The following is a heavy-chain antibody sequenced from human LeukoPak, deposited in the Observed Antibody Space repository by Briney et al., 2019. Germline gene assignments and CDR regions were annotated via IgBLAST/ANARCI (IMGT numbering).Heavy chain of an antibody. V-gene: IGHV1-18*01. CDR3: ARVAVAQYYFDY. D-gene: IGHD4-23*01. Sequence: VASVKVSCKASGYTFTNYGINWVRQAPGQGIEWMGYISAYNGNTNYAQNFQGRVTMTTDTSTNTAYVELTSLRSDDTAVYYCARVAVAQYYFDYWGQGTLVTVSS. CDR1: GYTFTNYG. J-gene: IGHJ4*02. CDR2: ISAYNGNT.